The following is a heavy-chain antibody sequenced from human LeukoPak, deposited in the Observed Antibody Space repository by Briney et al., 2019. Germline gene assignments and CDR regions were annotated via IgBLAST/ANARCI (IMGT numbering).Heavy chain of an antibody. V-gene: IGHV1-2*02. CDR2: NYPSTGAT. Sequence: GASVKVSCKASGYAFICYYMHWVRQAPGQGLEWMGWNYPSTGATKSAQNFQGRITMTRDTSINTVYMGLSRLTSDDTAIYYCARRPPYYGSGTSNWFDPWGQGTLVIVSS. CDR3: ARRPPYYGSGTSNWFDP. D-gene: IGHD3-10*01. J-gene: IGHJ5*02. CDR1: GYAFICYY.